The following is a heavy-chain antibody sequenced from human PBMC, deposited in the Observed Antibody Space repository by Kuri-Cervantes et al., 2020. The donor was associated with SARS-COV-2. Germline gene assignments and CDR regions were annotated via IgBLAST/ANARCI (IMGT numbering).Heavy chain of an antibody. Sequence: GESLKISCAASGFTFSSYSMNWVRQAPGKGLEWVSYISSSSSTIYYAGSVKGRFTISRDNAKNSLYLQMNSLRDEDTAVYYCARAISSWFDYWGQGTLVTVSS. CDR3: ARAISSWFDY. V-gene: IGHV3-48*02. D-gene: IGHD6-13*01. CDR2: ISSSSSTI. J-gene: IGHJ4*02. CDR1: GFTFSSYS.